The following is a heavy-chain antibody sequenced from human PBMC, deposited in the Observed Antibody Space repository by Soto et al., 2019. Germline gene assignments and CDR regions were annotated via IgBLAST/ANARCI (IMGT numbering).Heavy chain of an antibody. J-gene: IGHJ5*02. CDR3: ARERDNYGGEPNWFDP. D-gene: IGHD4-17*01. Sequence: SETLSLTCTVSGGSISSGGYYWSWIRQHPGKGLEWIGYIYYSGSTYYNPSLKSRVTISVDTSKNQFSLKLSSVTAADTAVYYCARERDNYGGEPNWFDPWGQGTLVTVSS. CDR1: GGSISSGGYY. CDR2: IYYSGST. V-gene: IGHV4-31*03.